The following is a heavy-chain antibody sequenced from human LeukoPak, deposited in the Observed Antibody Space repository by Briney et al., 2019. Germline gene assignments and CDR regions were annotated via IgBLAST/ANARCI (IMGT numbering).Heavy chain of an antibody. CDR1: GGSFSGYY. Sequence: SETLSLTCAVYGGSFSGYYWSWIRQPPGKGREWIGEINHSGSTNYNPSLKSRVTISVDTSKNQFSLKLSSVTAADTAVYYCARVGYYDSSGYYLGQARDYWGQGTLVTVSS. D-gene: IGHD3-22*01. V-gene: IGHV4-34*01. CDR3: ARVGYYDSSGYYLGQARDY. J-gene: IGHJ4*02. CDR2: INHSGST.